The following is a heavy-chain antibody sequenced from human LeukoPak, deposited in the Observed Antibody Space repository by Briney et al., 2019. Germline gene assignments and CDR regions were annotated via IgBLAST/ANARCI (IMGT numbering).Heavy chain of an antibody. D-gene: IGHD3-16*01. CDR1: GGSFSGYY. CDR2: INHSGST. J-gene: IGHJ4*02. V-gene: IGHV4-34*01. Sequence: SETLSLTCAVYGGSFSGYYWSWIRQPPGKGLEWIGEINHSGSTNYNPSLKSRVTISVDTSKNQFSLKLSSVTAADTAVYYCARHGKAFSGGRDYYFDYWGQGTLVTVSS. CDR3: ARHGKAFSGGRDYYFDY.